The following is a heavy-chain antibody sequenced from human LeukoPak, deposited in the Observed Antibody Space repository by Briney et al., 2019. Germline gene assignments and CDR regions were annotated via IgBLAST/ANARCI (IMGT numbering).Heavy chain of an antibody. CDR1: GFTFSSYG. CDR2: MSYDGSKE. CDR3: ARDWSDSSGFDY. Sequence: GGSLRLSCAASGFTFSSYGMHWVRQAPGKGLEWVAVMSYDGSKEYYADSVKGRFTISRDNAKNSLYLQMNSLRAEDTAVYYCARDWSDSSGFDYWGQGTLVTVSS. D-gene: IGHD6-25*01. V-gene: IGHV3-30*03. J-gene: IGHJ4*02.